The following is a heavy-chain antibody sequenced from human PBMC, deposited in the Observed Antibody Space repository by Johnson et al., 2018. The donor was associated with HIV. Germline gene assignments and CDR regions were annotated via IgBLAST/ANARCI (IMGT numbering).Heavy chain of an antibody. V-gene: IGHV3-7*03. CDR1: GFTFSSYW. D-gene: IGHD1-1*01. CDR3: TTQRGFNWNDNAFDI. J-gene: IGHJ3*02. CDR2: IKQDGSEK. Sequence: VQLVESGGGVVQPGRSLRLSCAASGFTFSSYWLSWVRQAPGKGLEWVANIKQDGSEKYYVDSVKGRFTISRDNAKNTLYLQMNSLKTEDTAVYYCTTQRGFNWNDNAFDIWGQGTMVTVSS.